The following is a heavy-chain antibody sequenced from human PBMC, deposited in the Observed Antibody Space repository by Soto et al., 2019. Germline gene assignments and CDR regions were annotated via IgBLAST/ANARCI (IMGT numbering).Heavy chain of an antibody. J-gene: IGHJ4*02. CDR1: GFTFSSYA. V-gene: IGHV3-23*01. D-gene: IGHD3-3*01. CDR3: AKGPIFGVENIYDY. CDR2: MSGAGRSS. Sequence: DVQLLESGGDLVQPGGSLRLSCAASGFTFSSYAMSWVRQAPGKGLEWVSSMSGAGRSSYDADSVKGRFTISRDNSKNNLYLQMNNLRAEDTALYYCAKGPIFGVENIYDYWGQGTLVTVSS.